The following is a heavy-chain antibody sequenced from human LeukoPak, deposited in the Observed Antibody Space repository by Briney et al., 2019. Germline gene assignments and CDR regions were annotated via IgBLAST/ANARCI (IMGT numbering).Heavy chain of an antibody. J-gene: IGHJ6*02. CDR3: ARGIAVAVYYYYGMDV. Sequence: SVKVSCKASGGSFSSYAISWVRQAPGQGLEWMGRIIPILGIANYAQKFQGRVTITADKSTSTAYMELSSLRSEDTAVYYCARGIAVAVYYYYGMDVWGQGTTVTVSS. CDR2: IIPILGIA. CDR1: GGSFSSYA. D-gene: IGHD6-19*01. V-gene: IGHV1-69*04.